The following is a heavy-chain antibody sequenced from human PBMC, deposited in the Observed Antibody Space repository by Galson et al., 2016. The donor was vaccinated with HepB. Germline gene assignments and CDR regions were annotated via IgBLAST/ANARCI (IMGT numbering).Heavy chain of an antibody. Sequence: SLRLSCVASGFTFSSYAMNWVRQAPGKGLEWISYIYISGGGINYSDSVKGRFTISRDNAKNSLYLQMNSLRDEDTAVYYCVTGFWPTEVGWGQGTTVIVSS. CDR3: VTGFWPTEVG. J-gene: IGHJ6*02. V-gene: IGHV3-48*02. CDR2: IYISGGGI. D-gene: IGHD3-3*01. CDR1: GFTFSSYA.